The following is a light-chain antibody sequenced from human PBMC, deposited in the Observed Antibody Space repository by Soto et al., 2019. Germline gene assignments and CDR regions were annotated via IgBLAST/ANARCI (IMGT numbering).Light chain of an antibody. Sequence: EIVMTQSPATLSVSPGERATLSCRASQSVGSNLAWYQQTPGQAPRLLIYGASTRATGIPDRFSGSGSGTEFTLTISGLQSEDFAVYYCQIYNNWPPLTFGGGTKVDIK. CDR2: GAS. CDR1: QSVGSN. V-gene: IGKV3-15*01. CDR3: QIYNNWPPLT. J-gene: IGKJ4*01.